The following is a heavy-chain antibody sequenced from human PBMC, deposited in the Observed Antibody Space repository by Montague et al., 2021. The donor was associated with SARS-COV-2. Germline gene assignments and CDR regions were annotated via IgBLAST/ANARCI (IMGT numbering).Heavy chain of an antibody. J-gene: IGHJ4*02. CDR1: GFSLSTSGVC. V-gene: IGHV2-70*13. Sequence: PALVKPTQTLTLTCTFSGFSLSTSGVCVSWIRQPPGKALEWLALIDWDDDKYYSASLKTGLTISKGPSTNQVVLTMTNMDPVDTGTYYCARMGSAVPGNKSTYNFNIWGQGTQVTVSS. D-gene: IGHD6-19*01. CDR2: IDWDDDK. CDR3: ARMGSAVPGNKSTYNFNI.